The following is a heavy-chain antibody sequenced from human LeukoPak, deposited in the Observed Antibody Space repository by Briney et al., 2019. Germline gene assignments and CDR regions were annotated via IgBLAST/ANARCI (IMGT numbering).Heavy chain of an antibody. D-gene: IGHD3-9*01. CDR3: ARDMRSYDILTGYSHRFFDI. V-gene: IGHV1-69*06. CDR1: GGTFSSYA. J-gene: IGHJ3*02. CDR2: IIPIFGTA. Sequence: SVKVSCKASGGTFSSYAISWVRQAPGQGLEWMGGIIPIFGTANYAQKFQGRVTITADKSTSTAYMELSSLRSEDTAVYYCARDMRSYDILTGYSHRFFDIWGQGTMVTVSS.